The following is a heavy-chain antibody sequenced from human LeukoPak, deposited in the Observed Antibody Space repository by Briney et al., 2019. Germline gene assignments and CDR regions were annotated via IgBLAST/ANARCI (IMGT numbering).Heavy chain of an antibody. CDR1: GYTFTGYY. CDR3: ARLVDRPKAFDI. D-gene: IGHD2-8*02. CDR2: INPNSGGT. J-gene: IGHJ3*02. Sequence: ASVTVSCKASGYTFTGYYMHWVRQAPGQGLEWMGWINPNSGGTNYAQKFQGRVTMTRDTSISTAYMELSRLRSDDTAVYYCARLVDRPKAFDIWGQGTMVTVSS. V-gene: IGHV1-2*02.